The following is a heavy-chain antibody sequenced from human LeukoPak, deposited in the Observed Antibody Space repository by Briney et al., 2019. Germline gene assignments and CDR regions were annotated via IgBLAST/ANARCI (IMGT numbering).Heavy chain of an antibody. Sequence: SETLSLTCTVSGGSISSYYWSWIRQPPGKGLEWIGYIYYSGSTNYNPSLKSRVTISVDTSKNQFSLKLSSVTAADTAVYYCARWDSSGYYADAFDIWGQGTMVTVSS. CDR1: GGSISSYY. CDR2: IYYSGST. CDR3: ARWDSSGYYADAFDI. D-gene: IGHD3-22*01. J-gene: IGHJ3*02. V-gene: IGHV4-59*08.